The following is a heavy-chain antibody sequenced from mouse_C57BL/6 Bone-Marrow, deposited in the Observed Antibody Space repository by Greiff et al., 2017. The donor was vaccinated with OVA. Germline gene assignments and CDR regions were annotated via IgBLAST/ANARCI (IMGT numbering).Heavy chain of an antibody. V-gene: IGHV1-61*01. Sequence: VQLQQPWAELVRPGSSVKLSCKASGYTFTSYWMDWVKQRPGQGLEWIGNIYPSGSETHYNQKFKDKATLTVDKSSNTAYMQLSRLTSEYSAVYYGAKGGCLAWFAYWGQGTLVTVSA. CDR1: GYTFTSYW. CDR3: AKGGCLAWFAY. D-gene: IGHD3-2*02. J-gene: IGHJ3*01. CDR2: IYPSGSET.